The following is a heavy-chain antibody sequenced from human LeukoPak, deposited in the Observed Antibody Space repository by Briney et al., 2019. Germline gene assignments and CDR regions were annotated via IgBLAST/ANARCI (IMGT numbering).Heavy chain of an antibody. CDR2: ISGSGGST. CDR3: AKEQSYYDTSAYYDY. V-gene: IGHV3-23*01. J-gene: IGHJ4*02. CDR1: GFTFSSYA. D-gene: IGHD3-22*01. Sequence: PGGSLRLSCAASGFTFSSYAMSWVRQAPGKGLEWVSGISGSGGSTYYADSVKGRFTISRDTSNNTLYLQMNSLRAEDTAVYYCAKEQSYYDTSAYYDYWGQGTLVTVSS.